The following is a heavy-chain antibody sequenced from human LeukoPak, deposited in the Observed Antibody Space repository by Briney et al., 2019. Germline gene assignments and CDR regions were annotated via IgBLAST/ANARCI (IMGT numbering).Heavy chain of an antibody. CDR1: GFIFSNYP. CDR3: ASPPGRPNGD. D-gene: IGHD7-27*01. CDR2: ISYDGSST. J-gene: IGHJ4*02. Sequence: PGGSLRLSCAASGFIFSNYPMQWVRQAPGKGLEWVATISYDGSSTYSAASVKGRFTISRDNSKNTLSLQMNSLRVEDTAMYYCASPPGRPNGDWGQGTLATVSS. V-gene: IGHV3-30*04.